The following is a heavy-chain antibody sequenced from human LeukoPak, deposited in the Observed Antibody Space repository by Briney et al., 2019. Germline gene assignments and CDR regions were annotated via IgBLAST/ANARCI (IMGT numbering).Heavy chain of an antibody. Sequence: GASVKVSCKASGGTFSSYAISWVRQAPGQGLEWMGMIIPIFGTANYAQKFQGRVTITTDESTSTAYTELSSLRSEDTAVYYCARVVAGYSSSAQRYYYYMDVWGKGTTVTVSS. CDR3: ARVVAGYSSSAQRYYYYMDV. CDR2: IIPIFGTA. V-gene: IGHV1-69*05. J-gene: IGHJ6*03. CDR1: GGTFSSYA. D-gene: IGHD6-6*01.